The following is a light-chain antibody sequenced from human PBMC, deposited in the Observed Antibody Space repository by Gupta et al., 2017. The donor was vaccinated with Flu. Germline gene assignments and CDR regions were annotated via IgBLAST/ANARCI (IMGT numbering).Light chain of an antibody. CDR2: RDK. V-gene: IGLV3-9*01. CDR1: SIGSKN. Sequence: RITCGGNSIGSKNGHWYQQKPGQAPILVIYRDKYRPSGIPERFSGSNSGTTLTISGAQAGDEADYYCQVWDTSTVVFGGGTKLTVL. CDR3: QVWDTSTVV. J-gene: IGLJ2*01.